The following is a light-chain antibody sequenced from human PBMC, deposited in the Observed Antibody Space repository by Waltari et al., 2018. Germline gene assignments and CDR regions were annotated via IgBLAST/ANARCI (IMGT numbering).Light chain of an antibody. CDR2: QAT. J-gene: IGLJ2*01. CDR3: CSYAGTWL. V-gene: IGLV2-23*01. Sequence: SALTQPASMSASPGPSITISCTATNNDVHSYALVSLYQPHPGNAPKLLIFQATKRPSEVSSRFSGAKSADTASLTISGLQPEDEAYYYCCSYAGTWLFGGGTKLTVL. CDR1: NNDVHSYAL.